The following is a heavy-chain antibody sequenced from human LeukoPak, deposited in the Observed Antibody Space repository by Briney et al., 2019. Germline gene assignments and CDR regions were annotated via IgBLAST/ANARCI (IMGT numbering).Heavy chain of an antibody. CDR3: AKELDGYSYGYYYFDY. J-gene: IGHJ4*02. CDR1: RFTFSSYG. V-gene: IGHV3-30*18. Sequence: GGYLRLSCAASRFTFSSYGMHGVGQAPGKGLEWVAVISYDGSNKYYADSVKCRFTISRDNSKNTLYLQMISLRAEDTAVYYCAKELDGYSYGYYYFDYWGQGTLVTVSS. CDR2: ISYDGSNK. D-gene: IGHD5-18*01.